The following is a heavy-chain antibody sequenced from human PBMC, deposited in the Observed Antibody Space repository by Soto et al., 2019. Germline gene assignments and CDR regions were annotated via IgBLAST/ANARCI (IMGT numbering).Heavy chain of an antibody. V-gene: IGHV3-21*01. J-gene: IGHJ1*01. Sequence: GGSLRLSCAASGFTFSSYSMNWVRQAPGKGLEWVSSISSSSSYIYYADSVKGRFTISRDNAKNSLYLQMNSLRAEDTAVYYCARAGGDIVVVPAAMPYLQHWGQGTLVTVSS. CDR3: ARAGGDIVVVPAAMPYLQH. D-gene: IGHD2-2*01. CDR1: GFTFSSYS. CDR2: ISSSSSYI.